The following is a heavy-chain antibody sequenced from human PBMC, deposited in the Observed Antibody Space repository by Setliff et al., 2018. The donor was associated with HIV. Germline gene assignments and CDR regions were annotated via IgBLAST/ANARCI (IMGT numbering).Heavy chain of an antibody. J-gene: IGHJ4*02. V-gene: IGHV3-15*01. CDR3: TKGRTYYDILTGRKTNDY. Sequence: GESLKISCAASGFTFTNAWMSWVRQAPGKGLEWVGRIQSKTDGKSTDYAAPVKGRFTISRDYSKNTLFLQMNSLKAEDTAMYYCTKGRTYYDILTGRKTNDYWGQGTLVTVSS. CDR2: IQSKTDGKST. D-gene: IGHD3-9*01. CDR1: GFTFTNAW.